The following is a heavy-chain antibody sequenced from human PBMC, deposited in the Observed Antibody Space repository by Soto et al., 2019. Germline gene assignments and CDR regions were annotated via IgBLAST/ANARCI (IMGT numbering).Heavy chain of an antibody. V-gene: IGHV3-30*18. CDR1: GFTFSSYG. J-gene: IGHJ4*02. D-gene: IGHD6-19*01. Sequence: LRLSCAASGFTFSSYGMHWVRQAPGKGLEWVAVISYDGSNKYYADSVKGRFTISRDNSKNTLYLQMNSLRAEDTAVYYCAKVSAVAGTCFDYWGQGTLVTVSS. CDR3: AKVSAVAGTCFDY. CDR2: ISYDGSNK.